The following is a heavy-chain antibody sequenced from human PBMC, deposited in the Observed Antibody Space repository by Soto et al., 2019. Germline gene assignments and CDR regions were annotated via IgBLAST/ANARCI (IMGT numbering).Heavy chain of an antibody. CDR1: GFTFSSYA. CDR3: ARAQRSSWLGAFDI. CDR2: ISYDGSNK. D-gene: IGHD6-13*01. V-gene: IGHV3-30-3*01. Sequence: PGGSLRLSCAASGFTFSSYAMHWVRQAPGKGLEWVAVISYDGSNKYYAVSVKGRFTISRDNSKNTLYLQMNSLRAEDTAVYYCARAQRSSWLGAFDIWGQGTMVTVSS. J-gene: IGHJ3*02.